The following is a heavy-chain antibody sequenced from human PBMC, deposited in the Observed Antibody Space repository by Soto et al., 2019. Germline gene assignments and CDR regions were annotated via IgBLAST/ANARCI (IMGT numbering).Heavy chain of an antibody. CDR3: ARDPGFWSGYADY. J-gene: IGHJ4*02. D-gene: IGHD3-3*01. CDR1: AFTFSSYW. CDR2: INTDGSST. V-gene: IGHV3-74*01. Sequence: EVQLVESGGGLVQPGGSLRLSCAASAFTFSSYWMHWVRQAPGKGLVWASRINTDGSSTSYAGSVKGRFTISRDNARNTLYLQMNSLRAEGTAVYYAARDPGFWSGYADYWGQGTLVTVSS.